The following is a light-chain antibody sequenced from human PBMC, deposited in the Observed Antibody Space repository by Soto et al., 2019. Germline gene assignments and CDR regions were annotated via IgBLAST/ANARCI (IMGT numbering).Light chain of an antibody. CDR2: QDS. CDR3: QAWDSSTASVV. V-gene: IGLV3-1*01. J-gene: IGLJ2*01. CDR1: KLGDKY. Sequence: SYELTQPPSVSVSPGQTASITCSGAKLGDKYACWYQQKPCQSPVLVIYQDSKRPSGIPERFSGSNSGNTATLTISGTQAMDEADYYCQAWDSSTASVVFGGGTKLTVL.